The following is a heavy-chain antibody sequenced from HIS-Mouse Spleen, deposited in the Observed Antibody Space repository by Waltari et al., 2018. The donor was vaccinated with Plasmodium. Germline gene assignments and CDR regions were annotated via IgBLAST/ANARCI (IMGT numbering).Heavy chain of an antibody. CDR1: GFTFSSYA. J-gene: IGHJ6*02. CDR3: ARAHTGYSSSWYYYGMDV. Sequence: QVQLVESGGGVVQPGRSLRLSCAASGFTFSSYAMHWVRQAPGKGLEWVAVISYDGRNKYYADSVKGRFTISRDNSKNTLYLQMNSLRAEYTAVYYCARAHTGYSSSWYYYGMDVWGQGTTVTVSS. CDR2: ISYDGRNK. D-gene: IGHD6-13*01. V-gene: IGHV3-30*04.